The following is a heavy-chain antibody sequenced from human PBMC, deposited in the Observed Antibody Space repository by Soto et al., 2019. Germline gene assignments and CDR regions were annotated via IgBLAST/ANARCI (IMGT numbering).Heavy chain of an antibody. V-gene: IGHV3-30*18. CDR1: GFTFSSYG. J-gene: IGHJ3*02. CDR3: AKVLVIVVPIRDDDAFDI. Sequence: QVQLVESGGGVVQPGRSLRLSCAASGFTFSSYGMHWVRQAPGKGLEWVAVISYDGSNKYYADSVKGRFTISRDNSKNTLYLQMNSLRAEHTAVYYCAKVLVIVVPIRDDDAFDIWGQGTMVTVSS. D-gene: IGHD3-22*01. CDR2: ISYDGSNK.